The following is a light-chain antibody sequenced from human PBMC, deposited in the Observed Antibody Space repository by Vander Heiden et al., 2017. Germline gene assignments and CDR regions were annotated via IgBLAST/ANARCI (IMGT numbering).Light chain of an antibody. Sequence: EIVMTQSPATLSVYPGERATLSCRASQSVTSNLAWYQQKPGQAPRLLIYGASTRATVIPARFSGSGSGTEFTLTISSLQSEDFAVYYCQQYNNWPLYTFGQGTKLEIK. CDR1: QSVTSN. CDR3: QQYNNWPLYT. CDR2: GAS. J-gene: IGKJ2*01. V-gene: IGKV3-15*01.